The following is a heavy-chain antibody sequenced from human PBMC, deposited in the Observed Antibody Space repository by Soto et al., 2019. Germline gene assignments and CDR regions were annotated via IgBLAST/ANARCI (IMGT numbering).Heavy chain of an antibody. CDR3: ARDQNVGS. D-gene: IGHD1-1*01. V-gene: IGHV3-21*01. CDR1: GFTFSSYS. Sequence: GGSLRLSCAASGFTFSSYSMSWVRQAPGKGLEWVSSISSSSNYIYYADSVKGRFTISRDNAKNSLYLQMNSLRAEDTAVYYCARDQNVGSWGQGTLVTVSS. J-gene: IGHJ5*02. CDR2: ISSSSNYI.